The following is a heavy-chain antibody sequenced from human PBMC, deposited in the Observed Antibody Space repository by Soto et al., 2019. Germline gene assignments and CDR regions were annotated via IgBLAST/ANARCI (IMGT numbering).Heavy chain of an antibody. V-gene: IGHV4-34*01. Sequence: QVQLQQWGAGLLKPSETLSLTCAVYGGSFSGYYWSWIRQPPGKGLEWIGEINHSGSTNYNPSLKRRVTISVDTSKNQFSLKLSSVTAADTAVYYCARGPRGSRGAHWFDPWGQGTLVTVSS. J-gene: IGHJ5*02. D-gene: IGHD1-26*01. CDR3: ARGPRGSRGAHWFDP. CDR2: INHSGST. CDR1: GGSFSGYY.